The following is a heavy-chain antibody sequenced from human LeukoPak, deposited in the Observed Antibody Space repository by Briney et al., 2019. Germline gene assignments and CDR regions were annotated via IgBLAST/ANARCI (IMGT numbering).Heavy chain of an antibody. CDR1: GGSISSYY. J-gene: IGHJ4*02. D-gene: IGHD6-19*01. CDR3: ARGSSGAKNAFDY. CDR2: IYYSGST. V-gene: IGHV4-59*12. Sequence: SETLSLTCTVSGGSISSYYWSWIRQPPGKGLEWIGYIYYSGSTNYNPSLKSRVTISVDTSKNQFSLKLSSVTAADTAVYYCARGSSGAKNAFDYWGQGTLVTVSS.